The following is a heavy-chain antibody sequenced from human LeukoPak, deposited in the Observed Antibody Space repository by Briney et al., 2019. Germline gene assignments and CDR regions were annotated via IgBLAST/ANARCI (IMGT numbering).Heavy chain of an antibody. D-gene: IGHD3-10*01. CDR1: GFTFSNYA. CDR2: ISSNGGST. CDR3: ARAITMVRGVIDY. Sequence: TGGSLRFSCAASGFTFSNYAMHWVRQAPGKGLEYVSAISSNGGSTYYANSVKDRFTISRDNSKNTLYLQMGSLRAEDMAVYYCARAITMVRGVIDYWGQGTLVTVSS. V-gene: IGHV3-64*01. J-gene: IGHJ4*02.